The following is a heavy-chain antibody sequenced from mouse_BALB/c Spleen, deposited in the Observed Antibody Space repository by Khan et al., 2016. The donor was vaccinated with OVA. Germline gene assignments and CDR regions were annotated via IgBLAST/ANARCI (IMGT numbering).Heavy chain of an antibody. Sequence: EVQLQQSGPELVKPGASVKMSCKASGYTFTSYVMHWVKQKPGQGLEWLGYISPNSDGSKYNEKFRGKATLTSDKSSSTAYMELSSLTSEDSAVYYGVRSLYYYGSGYEGFAYWGQGTLVTVAA. CDR3: VRSLYYYGSGYEGFAY. CDR1: GYTFTSYV. J-gene: IGHJ3*01. D-gene: IGHD1-1*01. CDR2: ISPNSDGS. V-gene: IGHV1S136*01.